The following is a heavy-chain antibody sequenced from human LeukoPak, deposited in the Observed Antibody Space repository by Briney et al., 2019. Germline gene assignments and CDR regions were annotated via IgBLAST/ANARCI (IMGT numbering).Heavy chain of an antibody. V-gene: IGHV3-30*04. CDR3: ARLINGRIDY. J-gene: IGHJ4*02. CDR2: ISYDGNDK. CDR1: GFTFSDCA. Sequence: PGGSLRLSCAASGFTFSDCAMHWVRQPPGKGLEWVTVISYDGNDKYYADSVKGRFTISRDNAKNSLYLQMYSLRAEDTAVYYCARLINGRIDYWGQGTLVTVSS. D-gene: IGHD1-26*01.